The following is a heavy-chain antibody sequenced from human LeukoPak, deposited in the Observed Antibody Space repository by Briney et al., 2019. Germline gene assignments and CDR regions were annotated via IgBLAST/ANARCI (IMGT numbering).Heavy chain of an antibody. Sequence: ASVKVSCKASGYTFPSYSVHWVRQAPGQGLEWMGIINPSGGSTSYAQKFQGRVTMTRDTSTSTVYMDLSSLRSEDTAVYYCARDLRRDVYNRDWYLDLWGRGTLVTVSS. CDR1: GYTFPSYS. J-gene: IGHJ2*01. D-gene: IGHD5-24*01. CDR3: ARDLRRDVYNRDWYLDL. V-gene: IGHV1-46*01. CDR2: INPSGGST.